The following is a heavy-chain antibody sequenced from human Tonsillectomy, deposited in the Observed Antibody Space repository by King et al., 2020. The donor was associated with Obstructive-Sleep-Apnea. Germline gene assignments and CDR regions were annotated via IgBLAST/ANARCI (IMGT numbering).Heavy chain of an antibody. D-gene: IGHD3-10*01. V-gene: IGHV3-30-3*01. Sequence: VQLVESGGGVVQPGRSLRLSCAASGFTFSSYAMHWVRQAPGKGLEWVAVISYDGSNKYYADSVKGRFTISRDNSKNTLYLQMNSLRAEDTAVYYCARDPTENSWFGELFAHYYYYYGMDVWGQGTTVTVSS. CDR1: GFTFSSYA. J-gene: IGHJ6*02. CDR2: ISYDGSNK. CDR3: ARDPTENSWFGELFAHYYYYYGMDV.